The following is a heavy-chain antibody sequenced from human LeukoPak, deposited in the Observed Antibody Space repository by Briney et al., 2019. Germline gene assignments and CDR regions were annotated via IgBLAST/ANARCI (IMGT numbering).Heavy chain of an antibody. V-gene: IGHV4-34*01. Sequence: PSETLSLTCAVYGGSFSGYYWSWIRQPPGKGLEWIGGINHSGSTNYNPSLKSRVTISVDTSKNQFSLKLSSVTAADTAVYYCARGLTEPDIVVVVAATRKAYYFDYWGQGTLVTVSS. CDR1: GGSFSGYY. J-gene: IGHJ4*02. CDR2: INHSGST. CDR3: ARGLTEPDIVVVVAATRKAYYFDY. D-gene: IGHD2-15*01.